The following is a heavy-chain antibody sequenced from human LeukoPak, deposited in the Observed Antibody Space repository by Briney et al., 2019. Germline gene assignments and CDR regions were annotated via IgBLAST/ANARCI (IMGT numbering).Heavy chain of an antibody. CDR3: AKDGSRYDSSGTQQYYFDY. V-gene: IGHV3-23*01. J-gene: IGHJ4*02. D-gene: IGHD3-22*01. CDR1: GFTFSSYA. CDR2: ISGSGGST. Sequence: GGSLRLSCAASGFTFSSYAMSWVRQAPGKGLEWVSAISGSGGSTYYADSVKGRFTISRDNSKNTLYLQMNSLRAEDTAVYYCAKDGSRYDSSGTQQYYFDYWGQGTLVTVSS.